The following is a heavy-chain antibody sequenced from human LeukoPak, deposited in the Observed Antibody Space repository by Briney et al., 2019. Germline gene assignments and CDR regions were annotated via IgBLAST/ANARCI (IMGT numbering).Heavy chain of an antibody. Sequence: GESLKISCKGSGYSFTSYWIGWVRQMPGKGLEWMGIIYPGDSDTRYSPSFQGQVTISADKSISTAYLQWSSLKASDTAMYYCALHVITMSRGWPHPAGLDPWGQGTLVTASS. D-gene: IGHD3-10*01. V-gene: IGHV5-51*01. CDR3: ALHVITMSRGWPHPAGLDP. CDR2: IYPGDSDT. CDR1: GYSFTSYW. J-gene: IGHJ5*02.